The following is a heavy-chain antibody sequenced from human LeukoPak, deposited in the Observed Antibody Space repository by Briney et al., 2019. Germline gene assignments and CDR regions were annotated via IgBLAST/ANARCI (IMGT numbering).Heavy chain of an antibody. CDR2: IYHSGNT. Sequence: SETLSLTCTVSGYSISSGYYWGWIRQPPGKGLEWIGSIYHSGNTYYNPSLKSRVTISVDTSKNQFSLKLSSVTAADTAVYYCARVALEWLYFDYWGQGTLVTVSS. CDR1: GYSISSGYY. D-gene: IGHD3-3*01. J-gene: IGHJ4*02. CDR3: ARVALEWLYFDY. V-gene: IGHV4-38-2*02.